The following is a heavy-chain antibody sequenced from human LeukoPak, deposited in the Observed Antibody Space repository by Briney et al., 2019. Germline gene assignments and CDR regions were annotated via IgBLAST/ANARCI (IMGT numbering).Heavy chain of an antibody. J-gene: IGHJ4*02. CDR2: ISSSSSYI. CDR1: GFTFSSYA. D-gene: IGHD6-13*01. Sequence: GGSLRLSCAASGFTFSSYAMSWVRQAPGKGLEWVSSISSSSSYIYYADSVKGRFTISRDNAKNSLYLQMNSLRAEDTAVYYCARGKQGYSSSWPRDYWGQGTLVTVSS. V-gene: IGHV3-21*01. CDR3: ARGKQGYSSSWPRDY.